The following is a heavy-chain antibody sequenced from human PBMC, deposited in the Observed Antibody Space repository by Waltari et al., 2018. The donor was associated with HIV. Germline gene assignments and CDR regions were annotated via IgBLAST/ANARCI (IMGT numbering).Heavy chain of an antibody. CDR1: GITVRSTY. Sequence: EVQLVESGGGLIKPGGSLRLSCAASGITVRSTYMTWVGHAPGKGLEWVAVIYSGGSTYYADSVKGRFTISRDNSKNTLYLQMNSLRAEDTAVYYCARARTYYDFWSGNYSPDYFDYWGQGTLITVSS. D-gene: IGHD3-3*01. V-gene: IGHV3-53*01. CDR3: ARARTYYDFWSGNYSPDYFDY. CDR2: IYSGGST. J-gene: IGHJ4*02.